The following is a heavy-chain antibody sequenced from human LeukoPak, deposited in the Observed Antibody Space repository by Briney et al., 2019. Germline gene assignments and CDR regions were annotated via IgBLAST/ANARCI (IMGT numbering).Heavy chain of an antibody. CDR3: AKDFDY. J-gene: IGHJ4*02. CDR2: ISNSGSSK. Sequence: GGSLRLSCAASGFTFSSCEMNWVRQAPGKGLEWLSYISNSGSSKYYADSVRGRFTISRDNSKNFLYLQMNSLRTEDTALYYCAKDFDYWGQGTLVTVSS. CDR1: GFTFSSCE. V-gene: IGHV3-48*03.